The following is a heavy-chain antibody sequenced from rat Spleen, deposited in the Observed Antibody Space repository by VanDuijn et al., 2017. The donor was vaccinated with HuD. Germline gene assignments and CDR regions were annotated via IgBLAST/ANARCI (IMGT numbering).Heavy chain of an antibody. CDR1: GFSLTSNG. CDR3: ARDNHPGITLGDY. D-gene: IGHD1-4*01. CDR2: IWTGGST. J-gene: IGHJ2*01. V-gene: IGHV2-72*01. Sequence: QVQLKESGPGLMQPSETLSLTCTVSGFSLTSNGVGWVRQPLGKGLVWMGTIWTGGSTNYNSAVRSRLSISRDTSKSQVFLKMNSLQTEDTATYYCARDNHPGITLGDYWGQGVMVTVSS.